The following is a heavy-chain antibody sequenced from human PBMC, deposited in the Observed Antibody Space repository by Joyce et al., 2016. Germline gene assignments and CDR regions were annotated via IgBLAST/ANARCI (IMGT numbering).Heavy chain of an antibody. CDR2: VYLHGIT. D-gene: IGHD5-18*01. V-gene: IGHV4-38-2*01. Sequence: QVQLQELVPGLVKHSETLSLTCGVSGLSFDLHSFWGWIRQPPGKGLEWIGNVYLHGITHYSPSLKSRVTISMDTSKNQFSLNLNSLTAADTAVYFCARRPYNVHTPLGSDWYFDLWGRGTLVTVSS. CDR3: ARRPYNVHTPLGSDWYFDL. CDR1: GLSFDLHSF. J-gene: IGHJ2*01.